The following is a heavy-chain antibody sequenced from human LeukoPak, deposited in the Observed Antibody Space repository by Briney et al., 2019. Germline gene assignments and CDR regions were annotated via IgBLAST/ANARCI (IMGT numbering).Heavy chain of an antibody. D-gene: IGHD1-1*01. V-gene: IGHV3-23*01. CDR1: GFTFRSYG. CDR3: AKGAHNYRVVYWYFDL. J-gene: IGHJ2*01. Sequence: GGTLRLSCAASGFTFRSYGMSWVRQAPGKGLEWVSAISGSGGSTYYADSVRGRFTISRDNSKNTLHLQLNSLRAEDTAVYYCAKGAHNYRVVYWYFDLWGRGTLVTVSS. CDR2: ISGSGGST.